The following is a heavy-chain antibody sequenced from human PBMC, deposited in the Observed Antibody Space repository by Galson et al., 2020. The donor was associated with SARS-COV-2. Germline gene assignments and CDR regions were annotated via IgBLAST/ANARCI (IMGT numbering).Heavy chain of an antibody. Sequence: SETLSLTCTVSGSSVGNYYWTWVRQTPGKGLEWIGYIHHSGNTIYNPSLKSRVTMSIDMSKNQFSLQLSSVTAADSAVYYCATFPYGAYLTDWGQGALVTVSS. V-gene: IGHV4-59*02. J-gene: IGHJ4*02. CDR2: IHHSGNT. CDR1: GSSVGNYY. CDR3: ATFPYGAYLTD. D-gene: IGHD2-8*01.